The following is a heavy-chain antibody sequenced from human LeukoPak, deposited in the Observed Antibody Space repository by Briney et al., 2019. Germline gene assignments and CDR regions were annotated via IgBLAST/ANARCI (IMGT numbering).Heavy chain of an antibody. Sequence: PSETLSLTCTVSGYSISSGYYWGWIRQPPGKGLEWIGSIYHSGSTYYNPSLKSRVTISVDTSKNQFSLKLSSVTAADTAVYYCARSQQTPLRYFDYWGQGTLVTVSS. CDR2: IYHSGST. V-gene: IGHV4-38-2*02. CDR3: ARSQQTPLRYFDY. D-gene: IGHD2-2*01. CDR1: GYSISSGYY. J-gene: IGHJ4*02.